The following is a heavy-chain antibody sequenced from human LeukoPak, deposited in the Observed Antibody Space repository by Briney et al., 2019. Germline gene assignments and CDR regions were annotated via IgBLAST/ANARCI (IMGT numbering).Heavy chain of an antibody. J-gene: IGHJ5*02. V-gene: IGHV3-74*03. CDR2: ISGDGTTT. D-gene: IGHD2-15*01. Sequence: GGSLRLSCAASGFTFSNYFMHWVRQAPGEGLVGVSRISGDGTTTMYADSVKGRFTISRDNAKNTLYLQMNSLRDEDTAVYYCARRVDATRWFDPWGQGTLVAVSS. CDR1: GFTFSNYF. CDR3: ARRVDATRWFDP.